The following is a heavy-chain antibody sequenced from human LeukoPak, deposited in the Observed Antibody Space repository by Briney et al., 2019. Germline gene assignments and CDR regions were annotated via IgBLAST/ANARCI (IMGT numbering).Heavy chain of an antibody. CDR2: ISSSGSTI. Sequence: GGSLRLSCAASGFTFSSYEMNWVRQAPGKGLEWVSYISSSGSTIYYADSVKGRFTISRDNAKNSLYLQMNSLRAEDTAVYYCALMITFGGVIVPWGQGTLVTVSS. CDR3: ALMITFGGVIVP. J-gene: IGHJ4*02. V-gene: IGHV3-48*03. D-gene: IGHD3-16*02. CDR1: GFTFSSYE.